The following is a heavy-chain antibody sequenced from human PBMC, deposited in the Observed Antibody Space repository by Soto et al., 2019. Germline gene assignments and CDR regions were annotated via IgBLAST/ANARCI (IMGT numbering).Heavy chain of an antibody. V-gene: IGHV4-30-2*01. J-gene: IGHJ4*02. CDR1: GGSISSGGYS. CDR2: ISHSGST. D-gene: IGHD6-19*01. CDR3: ARGGLLPDY. Sequence: SETLSLTCAVSGGSISSGGYSWSWIRQPPGKGLEWIGYISHSGSTYFNPSLKSRVTISVDRSKNQFSLKLSSVTAADTAVYYCARGGLLPDYWGQRTLVTVSS.